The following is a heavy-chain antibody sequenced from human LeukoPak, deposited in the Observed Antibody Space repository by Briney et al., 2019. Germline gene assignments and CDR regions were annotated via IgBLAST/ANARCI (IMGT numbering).Heavy chain of an antibody. CDR2: IWYDGSNK. J-gene: IGHJ3*02. Sequence: GGSLRLSCAASGFTFSSYGMHWVRQAPGKGLEWVAVIWYDGSNKYYADSVKDRFTISRDNSKNTLYLQMNSLRAEDTAVYYCARERYQLLSGPAGSGTFDIWGQGTMVTVSS. CDR1: GFTFSSYG. D-gene: IGHD2-2*01. CDR3: ARERYQLLSGPAGSGTFDI. V-gene: IGHV3-33*01.